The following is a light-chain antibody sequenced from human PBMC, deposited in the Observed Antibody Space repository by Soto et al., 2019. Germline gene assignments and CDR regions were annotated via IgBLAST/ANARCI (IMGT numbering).Light chain of an antibody. CDR3: AAWDDSLNGYV. J-gene: IGLJ1*01. V-gene: IGLV1-44*01. CDR1: CSNIGSNT. Sequence: QSVLTRPPSASGTPGQRVTISCSGSCSNIGSNTVNWYQQLPGTAPKLLIYSNNQRPSGVPDRFSGSKSGTSASLAISGLQSEDEADYYCAAWDDSLNGYVFGTGTKVTVL. CDR2: SNN.